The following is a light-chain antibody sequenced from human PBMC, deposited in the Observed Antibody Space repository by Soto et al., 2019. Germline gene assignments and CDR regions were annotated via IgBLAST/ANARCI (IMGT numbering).Light chain of an antibody. V-gene: IGKV1-39*01. J-gene: IGKJ1*01. CDR2: AAS. CDR1: QTIMTY. CDR3: QQTYKTPLT. Sequence: DIQMTQSPSSLSASVGDEVTITCRASQTIMTYLNRYQLKPGKPPRVLIYAASSLSSGVPSKFSGSGSGTDFTLTISVLQPEDSATYYCQQTYKTPLTFGQGTKVDI.